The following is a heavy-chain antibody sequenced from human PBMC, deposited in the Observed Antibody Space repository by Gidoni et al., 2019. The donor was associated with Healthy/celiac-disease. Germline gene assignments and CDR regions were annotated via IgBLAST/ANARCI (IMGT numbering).Heavy chain of an antibody. CDR1: GFTFSSYG. CDR2: ISYDGSNK. Sequence: SGAASGFTFSSYGMHWVRQAPGKGLEWVAVISYDGSNKYYADSVKGRFTISRDNSKNTLYLQMNSLRAEDTAVYYCAKDKNHARGYSYGYLSYYYMDVWGKGTTVTVSS. J-gene: IGHJ6*03. V-gene: IGHV3-30*18. CDR3: AKDKNHARGYSYGYLSYYYMDV. D-gene: IGHD5-18*01.